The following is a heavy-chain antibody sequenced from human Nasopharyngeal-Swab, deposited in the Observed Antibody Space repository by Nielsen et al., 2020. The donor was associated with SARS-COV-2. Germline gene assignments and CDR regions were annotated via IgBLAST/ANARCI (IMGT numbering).Heavy chain of an antibody. D-gene: IGHD5-18*01. CDR3: VRDQAMARPNWFDP. CDR2: IATPTGHP. Sequence: ASVKDTCKASGYTFTRYDIKWLRQAPGQGPEWMGWIATPTGHPTYAQGFTGRFVFSLDTSVATAYLHINSLKTEDTAIYYCVRDQAMARPNWFDPWGQGTLVTVSS. J-gene: IGHJ5*02. CDR1: GYTFTRYD. V-gene: IGHV7-4-1*02.